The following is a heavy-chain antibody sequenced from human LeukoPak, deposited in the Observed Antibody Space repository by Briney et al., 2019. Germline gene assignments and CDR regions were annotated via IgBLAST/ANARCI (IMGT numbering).Heavy chain of an antibody. Sequence: GGSLRLSCAASGFTFSSYAMHWVRQAPGKGLEWVAVISYDGSNKYYADSVKGRFTISRDNSKSTLYLQMNSLRAEDTAVYYCARDSSSWIYSGYEGGPDYWGQGTLVTVSS. CDR1: GFTFSSYA. D-gene: IGHD5-12*01. V-gene: IGHV3-30*04. CDR3: ARDSSSWIYSGYEGGPDY. J-gene: IGHJ4*02. CDR2: ISYDGSNK.